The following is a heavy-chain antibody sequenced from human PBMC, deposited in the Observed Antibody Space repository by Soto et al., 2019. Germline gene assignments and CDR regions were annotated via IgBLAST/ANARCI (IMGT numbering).Heavy chain of an antibody. Sequence: EVQLVESGGGLVKPGDSLRLSCAVSGLKFSDAWMNWVRQAPGKGLEWVGRIKSKSGGETKDYAAPVKGRFAISRDDSRDTLYLQMNSLTIEDTAVYYCAWDNSGRFRTDHWGQGTLVTVS. CDR3: AWDNSGRFRTDH. D-gene: IGHD4-4*01. V-gene: IGHV3-15*07. CDR1: GLKFSDAW. J-gene: IGHJ4*02. CDR2: IKSKSGGETK.